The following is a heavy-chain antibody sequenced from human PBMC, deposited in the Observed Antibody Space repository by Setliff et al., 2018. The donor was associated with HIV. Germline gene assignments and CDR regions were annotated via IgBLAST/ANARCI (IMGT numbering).Heavy chain of an antibody. J-gene: IGHJ6*02. CDR3: ARLSIATRPSFYAMDV. CDR2: IDSSTTYI. D-gene: IGHD6-6*01. V-gene: IGHV3-21*01. CDR1: GFTFSTYS. Sequence: PVGSLRLSCAASGFTFSTYSMNWVRQAPGKGLEWVSSIDSSTTYIHYADSVKGRFTISRDNAKNSLFLRMNSLGAEDTAVYYCARLSIATRPSFYAMDVWGHGTTVTVSS.